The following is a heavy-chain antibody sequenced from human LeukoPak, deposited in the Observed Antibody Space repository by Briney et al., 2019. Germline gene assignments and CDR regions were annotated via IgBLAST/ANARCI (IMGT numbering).Heavy chain of an antibody. CDR1: GFTFSSYS. V-gene: IGHV3-21*01. D-gene: IGHD3-22*01. CDR2: ISSSSSYI. J-gene: IGHJ4*02. CDR3: ARDQAENGSSGYYYVKDY. Sequence: GGSLRLSCAASGFTFSSYSMNWVHQAPGKGLEWVSSISSSSSYIYYADSVKGRFTISRDNAKNSLYLQMNSLRAEDTAVYYCARDQAENGSSGYYYVKDYWGQGTLVTVSS.